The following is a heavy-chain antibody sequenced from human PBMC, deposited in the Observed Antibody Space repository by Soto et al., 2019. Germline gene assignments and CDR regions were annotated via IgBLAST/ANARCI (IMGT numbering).Heavy chain of an antibody. V-gene: IGHV3-23*01. CDR1: GFTFSTYA. CDR2: ISTSGAGT. D-gene: IGHD4-17*01. CDR3: ATVYSYGDTEH. J-gene: IGHJ1*01. Sequence: GSLRLSCAASGFTFSTYAMNWVRQAPGKGLEWVSGISTSGAGTYYADSVKGRFTISRDNSKNTLFLQMNSLRAEDSGLYYCATVYSYGDTEHWGQGTLVTVSS.